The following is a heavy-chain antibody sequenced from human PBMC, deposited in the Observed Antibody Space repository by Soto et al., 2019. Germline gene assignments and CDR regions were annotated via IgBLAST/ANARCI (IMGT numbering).Heavy chain of an antibody. CDR2: VFHTGGT. CDR3: ARVFSSGSGWMYYFDF. Sequence: QVQLQESGPGLVKPSETLSLTCTVSSDSIAGENWWSWVRQPPGLGLEWIGEVFHTGGTKYNPSLKRRVTMEVDKSKKHFFLKLISATAADTAVYYCARVFSSGSGWMYYFDFWGQGTLVSVSS. J-gene: IGHJ4*02. V-gene: IGHV4-4*02. CDR1: SDSIAGENW. D-gene: IGHD6-19*01.